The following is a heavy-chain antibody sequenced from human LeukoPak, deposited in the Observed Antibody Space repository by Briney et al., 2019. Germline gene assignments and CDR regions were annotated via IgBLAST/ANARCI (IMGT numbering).Heavy chain of an antibody. CDR3: ARGGVVGATDSIDY. CDR2: MNPNSGGT. J-gene: IGHJ4*02. Sequence: ASVKVSCKPSGYTFTGYYMHWVRQAPGQGLEWMGWMNPNSGGTNYLQKFQGRVTVTRDTSISTAYMELSSLTSDDTAVYYCARGGVVGATDSIDYWGQGTLVTVSS. D-gene: IGHD1-26*01. CDR1: GYTFTGYY. V-gene: IGHV1-2*02.